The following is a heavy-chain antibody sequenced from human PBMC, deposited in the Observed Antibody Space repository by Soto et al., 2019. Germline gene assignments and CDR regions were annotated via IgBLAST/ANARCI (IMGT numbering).Heavy chain of an antibody. V-gene: IGHV3-30-3*01. CDR2: ISYDGSDK. J-gene: IGHJ4*02. CDR1: GFTFSSYA. Sequence: PGGSLRLSCAASGFTFSSYAMQWVRQAPGKGLEWVAVISYDGSDKYYTDSVKGRFTISRDNAKNTPYLQMNSLRAEDTAVYYCARGAPSPFTVIVVGQTGFFDYWGQGTLVTVSS. CDR3: ARGAPSPFTVIVVGQTGFFDY. D-gene: IGHD3-22*01.